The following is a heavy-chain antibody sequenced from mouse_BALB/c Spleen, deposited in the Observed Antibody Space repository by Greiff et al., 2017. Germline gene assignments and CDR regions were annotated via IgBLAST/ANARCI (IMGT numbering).Heavy chain of an antibody. CDR3: ARQLGPGSYFDY. J-gene: IGHJ2*01. Sequence: EVMLVESGGGLVKLGGSLKLSCAASGFTFSSYYMSWVRQTPEKRLELVAAINSNGGSTYYPDTVKGRFTISRDNAKNTLYLQMSSLKSEDTALYYCARQLGPGSYFDYWGQGTTLTVAS. D-gene: IGHD3-1*01. V-gene: IGHV5-6-2*01. CDR1: GFTFSSYY. CDR2: INSNGGST.